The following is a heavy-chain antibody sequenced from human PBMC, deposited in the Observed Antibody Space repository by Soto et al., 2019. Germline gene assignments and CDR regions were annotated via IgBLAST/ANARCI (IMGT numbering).Heavy chain of an antibody. D-gene: IGHD3-9*01. J-gene: IGHJ6*02. CDR1: GFTFSSYA. Sequence: LRLSCAASGFTFSSYAMSWVRQAPGKGLEWVSAISGSGGSTYYADSVKGRFTISRDNSKNTLYLQMNSLRAEDTAVYYCAKDWYYDILTGYYTLGMDVWGQGTTVTSP. V-gene: IGHV3-23*01. CDR3: AKDWYYDILTGYYTLGMDV. CDR2: ISGSGGST.